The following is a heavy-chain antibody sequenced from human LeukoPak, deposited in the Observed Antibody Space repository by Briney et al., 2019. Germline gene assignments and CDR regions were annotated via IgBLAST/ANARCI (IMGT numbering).Heavy chain of an antibody. J-gene: IGHJ4*02. D-gene: IGHD3-22*01. CDR1: GFTFSNAW. Sequence: GGSLRLSCAASGFTFSNAWMSWVRQAPGKGLEWVGRIKSKTDGGTTDYAAPVKGRFTISRDDSRNMLYLQVNSLKTEDTAMYYCTTEYNLNYYDSSGYYYWGQGTLVTVSS. CDR3: TTEYNLNYYDSSGYYY. CDR2: IKSKTDGGTT. V-gene: IGHV3-15*01.